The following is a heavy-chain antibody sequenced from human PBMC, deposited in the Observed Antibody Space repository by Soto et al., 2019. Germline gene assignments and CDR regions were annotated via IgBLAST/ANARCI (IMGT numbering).Heavy chain of an antibody. Sequence: GESLKISCKGSGYSFTSYWIGWVRQMPGKGLEWMGIIYPGDSDTRYSPSFQCQVTISADKSISTAYLQWSSLKASDTAMYYCATPGEIAVAGTGYFQHWGQGTLVTVSS. V-gene: IGHV5-51*01. CDR3: ATPGEIAVAGTGYFQH. J-gene: IGHJ1*01. CDR1: GYSFTSYW. CDR2: IYPGDSDT. D-gene: IGHD6-19*01.